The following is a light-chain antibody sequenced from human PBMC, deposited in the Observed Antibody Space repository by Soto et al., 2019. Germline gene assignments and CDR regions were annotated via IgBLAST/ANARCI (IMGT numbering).Light chain of an antibody. V-gene: IGKV1-5*03. CDR1: QSISSW. J-gene: IGKJ1*01. CDR3: QHPFRT. CDR2: KAS. Sequence: DIPMTQSPSTLSASVGDRVTITCRASQSISSWLAWYQQKPGKAPKLLIYKASSLESGVPSRFSGSGSGTEFTLTISSLQPDDFATYYCQHPFRTFGQGTKVEIK.